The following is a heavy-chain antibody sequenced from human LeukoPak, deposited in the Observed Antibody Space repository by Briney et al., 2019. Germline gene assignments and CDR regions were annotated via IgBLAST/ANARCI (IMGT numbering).Heavy chain of an antibody. D-gene: IGHD3-16*01. CDR2: INPKSGDA. J-gene: IGHJ4*02. Sequence: GASVKVSCKAPGSTFSDYHINWVRQASGQGPEWMGWINPKSGDASYNQAFQGRVTMTRDTSISTAYMELNRLRSDDTAMYYCARGEYSNGYPYRLDSWGQGTLVTVSS. V-gene: IGHV1-2*02. CDR3: ARGEYSNGYPYRLDS. CDR1: GSTFSDYH.